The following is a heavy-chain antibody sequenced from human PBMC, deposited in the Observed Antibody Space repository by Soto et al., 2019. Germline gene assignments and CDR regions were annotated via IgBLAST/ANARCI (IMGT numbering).Heavy chain of an antibody. V-gene: IGHV3-21*01. CDR1: GFTFSGYT. D-gene: IGHD3-22*01. Sequence: QLVESGGGLVKPGGSLRLSCAASGFTFSGYTMNWVRLAPGTGLEWASSITSSSTDIYYADSVKGRFTISRDNAENSLFLQMNSLRAEDTAVYYCVRDTGFYDDAGQKYYYGMDVWGQGTTVTVS. CDR2: ITSSSTDI. J-gene: IGHJ6*02. CDR3: VRDTGFYDDAGQKYYYGMDV.